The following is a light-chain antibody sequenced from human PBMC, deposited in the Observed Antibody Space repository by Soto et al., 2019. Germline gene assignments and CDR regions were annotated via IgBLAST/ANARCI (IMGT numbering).Light chain of an antibody. CDR1: QSVSSSY. CDR3: QQYGSLVT. J-gene: IGKJ1*01. CDR2: GAS. Sequence: EIVLTHSPGTLSLSPCERATLSFRASQSVSSSYLAWYQQKPGQAPRLLIYGASSRATGIPDRFSGSGSGTDFTLTISRLEPEDLAVYYCQQYGSLVTFGQGTKVDNK. V-gene: IGKV3-20*01.